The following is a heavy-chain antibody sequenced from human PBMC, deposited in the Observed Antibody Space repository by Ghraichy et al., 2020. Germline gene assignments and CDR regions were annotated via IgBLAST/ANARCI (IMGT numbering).Heavy chain of an antibody. CDR2: IYPGDSDT. CDR1: GYSFTSYW. J-gene: IGHJ6*03. Sequence: GESMNISCKGSGYSFTSYWIGWVRQMPGKGLEWMGIIYPGDSDTRYSPSFQGQVTISADKSISTAYLQWSSLKASDTAMYYCARLPYRPYYDFWSGLGGTPYYMDVWGKGTTVTVSS. CDR3: ARLPYRPYYDFWSGLGGTPYYMDV. D-gene: IGHD3-3*01. V-gene: IGHV5-51*01.